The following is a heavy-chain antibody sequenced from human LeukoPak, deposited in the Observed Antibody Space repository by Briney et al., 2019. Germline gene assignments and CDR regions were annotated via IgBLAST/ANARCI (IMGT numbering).Heavy chain of an antibody. CDR2: IYPGDSDT. V-gene: IGHV5-51*01. CDR1: GYTFTNYW. Sequence: GESLKISCKASGYTFTNYWIGWVRQMPGKGPEWMGTIYPGDSDTKYSPSFQGQVTVSADRSISTAYLQWSSLKASDTAMYYCARHQRDYYDTSGTPKYFYGMDVWGQGTTVTVSS. CDR3: ARHQRDYYDTSGTPKYFYGMDV. D-gene: IGHD3-22*01. J-gene: IGHJ6*02.